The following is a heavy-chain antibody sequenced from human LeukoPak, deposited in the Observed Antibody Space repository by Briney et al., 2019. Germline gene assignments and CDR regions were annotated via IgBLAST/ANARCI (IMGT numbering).Heavy chain of an antibody. V-gene: IGHV3-49*03. Sequence: GGSLRPSCLASGFTFGDYAMSWFRQAPGQGLKSVGFIRSKAYGGTTEYAASVKGRFTISRDDSKSIDYLQMNSLKTEDTAVYYCTRDRPRYDYGDYRDAFDIWGQGTMVTVSS. J-gene: IGHJ3*02. CDR1: GFTFGDYA. D-gene: IGHD4-17*01. CDR3: TRDRPRYDYGDYRDAFDI. CDR2: IRSKAYGGTT.